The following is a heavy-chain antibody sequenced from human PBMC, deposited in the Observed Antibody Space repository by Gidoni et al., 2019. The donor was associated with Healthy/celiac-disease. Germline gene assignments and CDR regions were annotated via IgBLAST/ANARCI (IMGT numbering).Heavy chain of an antibody. CDR1: GYTFTSYG. D-gene: IGHD5-12*01. CDR2: ISAYNGNT. J-gene: IGHJ5*02. CDR3: ARDLVGWLQFPWFDP. Sequence: QVQLVQSGAEVKKPGASVKVSCQASGYTFTSYGISWVRQAPGQGLEWMGWISAYNGNTNYAQKLQGRVTMTTDTSTSTAYMELRSLRSDDTAVYYCARDLVGWLQFPWFDPWGQGTLVTVSS. V-gene: IGHV1-18*01.